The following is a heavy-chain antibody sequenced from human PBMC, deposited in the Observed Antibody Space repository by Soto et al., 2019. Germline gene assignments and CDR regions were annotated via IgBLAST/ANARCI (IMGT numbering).Heavy chain of an antibody. CDR1: GFMFSAYA. J-gene: IGHJ4*01. CDR2: IAYDGTNK. Sequence: WVTLRLSCAASGFMFSAYAMPWVRQAQGKRREWVAAIAYDGTNKYYADSINGRFTIARDNSTNTLLLQVNSRKREDTAMYYCARDPSPYTSGWYGIDFWGHGTLVTVSS. D-gene: IGHD6-19*01. CDR3: ARDPSPYTSGWYGIDF. V-gene: IGHV3-30*04.